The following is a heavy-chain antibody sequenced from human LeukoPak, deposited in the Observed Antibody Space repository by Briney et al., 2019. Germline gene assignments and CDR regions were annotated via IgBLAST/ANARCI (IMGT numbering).Heavy chain of an antibody. CDR3: AKEGPKNDEQWLVEYYYYYMDV. D-gene: IGHD6-19*01. V-gene: IGHV3-21*04. CDR1: GFTFSSYS. J-gene: IGHJ6*03. CDR2: ISSSSSYI. Sequence: PGGSLRLSCAASGFTFSSYSMNWVRQAPGKGLEWVSYISSSSSYIYYADSVKGRFTISRDNAKNSVYLQMNSLRAEDTAVYYCAKEGPKNDEQWLVEYYYYYMDVWGKGTTVTVSS.